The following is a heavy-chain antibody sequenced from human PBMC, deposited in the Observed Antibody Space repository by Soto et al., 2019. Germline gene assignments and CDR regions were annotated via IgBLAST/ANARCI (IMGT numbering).Heavy chain of an antibody. CDR2: MYHSGST. CDR3: ARGPGGPDGPGDY. CDR1: GVSLTSHDF. V-gene: IGHV4-59*11. D-gene: IGHD2-15*01. Sequence: PSETLSLTCRVSGVSLTSHDFSWFRQPPGKGLEWIGYMYHSGSTYYNPSLKSRVTISIDRSKNQFSLKLSSVTAADTAVYYCARGPGGPDGPGDYWGQGTLVTVSS. J-gene: IGHJ4*02.